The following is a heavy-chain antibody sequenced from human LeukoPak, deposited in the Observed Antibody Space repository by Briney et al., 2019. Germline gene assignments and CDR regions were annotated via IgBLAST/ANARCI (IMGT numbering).Heavy chain of an antibody. CDR2: IYHSGST. V-gene: IGHV4-38-2*02. D-gene: IGHD4-17*01. CDR3: ARVKIGDYAVSDP. CDR1: GYSISSGYY. Sequence: SETLSLTCTVSGYSISSGYYWGWIRQPPGKGLEWIGSIYHSGSTYYNPSLKSRVTISVDTSKNQFSLKLSSVTAADTAVYYCARVKIGDYAVSDPWGQGTLVTVSS. J-gene: IGHJ5*02.